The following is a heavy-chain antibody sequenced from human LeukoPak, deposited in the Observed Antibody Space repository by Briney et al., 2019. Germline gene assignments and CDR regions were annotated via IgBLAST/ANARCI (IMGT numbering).Heavy chain of an antibody. CDR1: GFTFSSYW. J-gene: IGHJ4*02. D-gene: IGHD6-19*01. V-gene: IGHV3-30-3*01. Sequence: SGGSLRLSCAASGFTFSSYWMSWVRQAPGKGLEWVAVISYDGNNKYYADSVKGRFTISRDNSKNTLSLQMNSLRAEDTAMYYCARAQITQWLLDYWGQGTLVTVSS. CDR3: ARAQITQWLLDY. CDR2: ISYDGNNK.